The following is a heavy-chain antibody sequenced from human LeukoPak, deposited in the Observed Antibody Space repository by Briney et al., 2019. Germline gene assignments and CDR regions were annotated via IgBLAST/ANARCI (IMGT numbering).Heavy chain of an antibody. D-gene: IGHD5-12*01. CDR3: ARGLWLSSGAFDI. Sequence: SETLSLTCAVYGGSFSGYYWSWIRQPPGKGLEWIGEINHSGSTNYNPSLKSRVTISVDTSKNQFSLKLSSVTAADTAVYYYARGLWLSSGAFDIWGQGTMVTVSS. CDR2: INHSGST. J-gene: IGHJ3*02. V-gene: IGHV4-34*01. CDR1: GGSFSGYY.